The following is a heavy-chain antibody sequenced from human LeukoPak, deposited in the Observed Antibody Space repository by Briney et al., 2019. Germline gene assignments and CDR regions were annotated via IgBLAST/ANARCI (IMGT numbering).Heavy chain of an antibody. Sequence: ASVKVSCKASGYTFTSYDIDWVRQATGQGLEWMGWMNPNSGNTGYAQKFLGRVTMTRNTSISTAYMELSSLRSEDTAVYYCARGPRGIFGVVLRNWFDPWGQGTLVTVSS. CDR2: MNPNSGNT. V-gene: IGHV1-8*01. J-gene: IGHJ5*02. CDR3: ARGPRGIFGVVLRNWFDP. D-gene: IGHD3-3*01. CDR1: GYTFTSYD.